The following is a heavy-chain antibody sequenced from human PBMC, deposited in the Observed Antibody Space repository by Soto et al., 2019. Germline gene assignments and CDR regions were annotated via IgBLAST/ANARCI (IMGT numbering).Heavy chain of an antibody. J-gene: IGHJ6*03. CDR3: AREIRVFNYDFWSGYYRGYMDV. D-gene: IGHD3-3*01. Sequence: ARQSKEKGLEWMGWINPYNGSTNYAQKFQGRVTMTRDTSISTAYMELSRLRSDDTAVYYCAREIRVFNYDFWSGYYRGYMDVWGKGTTVTVSS. CDR2: INPYNGST. V-gene: IGHV1-2*02.